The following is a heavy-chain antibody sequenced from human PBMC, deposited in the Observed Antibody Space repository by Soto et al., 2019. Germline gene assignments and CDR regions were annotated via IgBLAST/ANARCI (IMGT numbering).Heavy chain of an antibody. CDR2: ISAYNGNT. J-gene: IGHJ6*02. V-gene: IGHV1-18*01. CDR1: GYTFTSYG. Sequence: ASVKVSCKASGYTFTSYGISWVRQAPGQGLEWMGWISAYNGNTNYAQKLQGRVAMTTDTSTSTAYMELRSLRSDDTAVYYCARVGGSWIQLGPMDVWGHGTTVTVSS. CDR3: ARVGGSWIQLGPMDV. D-gene: IGHD5-18*01.